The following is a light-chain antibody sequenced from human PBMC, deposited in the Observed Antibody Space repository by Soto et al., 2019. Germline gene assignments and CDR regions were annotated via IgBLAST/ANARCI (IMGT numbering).Light chain of an antibody. J-gene: IGKJ1*01. CDR3: QQYGSYPGT. V-gene: IGKV3-20*01. CDR1: QSVSRRC. Sequence: EIVWTQSPGTLSLSPGERATLSGRAIQSVSRRCLAWYQEKPGQAPKRLIYGASSRATGIPDRYSGSGSGTEFTLTISRLEPEDFAVYYCQQYGSYPGTFGQGTKVEIK. CDR2: GAS.